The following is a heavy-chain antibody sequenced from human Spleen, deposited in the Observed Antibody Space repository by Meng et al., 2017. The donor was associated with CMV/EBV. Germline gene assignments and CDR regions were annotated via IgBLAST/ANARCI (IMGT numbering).Heavy chain of an antibody. CDR3: TTKLRFLQWFQEIDEEY. J-gene: IGHJ4*02. CDR2: IRSESVGGTT. D-gene: IGHD3-3*01. V-gene: IGHV3-15*01. CDR1: GFTLNNAW. Sequence: GGSLRLSCAASGFTLNNAWMSWVRQAPGKGLEWVGRIRSESVGGTTDYAATVKGRFSISRDNSKKTLYLQMNSMKTEDTAVYYYTTKLRFLQWFQEIDEEYWGQGTLVTVSS.